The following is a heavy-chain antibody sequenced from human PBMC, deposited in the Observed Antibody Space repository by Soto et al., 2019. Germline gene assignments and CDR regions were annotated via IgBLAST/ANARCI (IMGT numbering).Heavy chain of an antibody. V-gene: IGHV1-2*04. CDR3: ARGRWIAARFAYYYGMDV. CDR1: GYTFSDYY. Sequence: VKVSCKASGYTFSDYYMHWVRQAPGQGLEWMGWINPKSGDTSYAQKFQGWVTMTRDTSISTGYMELSSLRSEDTAVYYCARGRWIAARFAYYYGMDVWGQGTTVTVSS. D-gene: IGHD6-6*01. J-gene: IGHJ6*02. CDR2: INPKSGDT.